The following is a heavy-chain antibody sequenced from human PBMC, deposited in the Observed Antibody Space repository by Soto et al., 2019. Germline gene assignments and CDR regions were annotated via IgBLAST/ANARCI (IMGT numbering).Heavy chain of an antibody. V-gene: IGHV3-23*01. CDR3: AKDLREEVVAAAAFDI. CDR1: GFTFSSYA. J-gene: IGHJ3*02. Sequence: EVQLLESGGGLVQPGGSLRLSCAASGFTFSSYAMSWVRQAPGKGLEWVSAISGSGGSTYYADSVKGRFTISRDHSKNTLYLQMNSVRAEDTAVYHCAKDLREEVVAAAAFDIWGQGTMVTVSS. CDR2: ISGSGGST. D-gene: IGHD2-15*01.